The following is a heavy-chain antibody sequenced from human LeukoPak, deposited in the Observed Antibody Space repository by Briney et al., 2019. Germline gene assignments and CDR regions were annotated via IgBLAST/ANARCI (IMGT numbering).Heavy chain of an antibody. CDR2: ISGSGGST. D-gene: IGHD3-3*01. Sequence: PGGSLRLSCAASGFTFSSYAMSWVRQAPGKGLEWVSAISGSGGSTYYADSVKGRFTISRDNSKNTLYLQMNSLGAEDTAVYYCAKTASYYDFWSGDYYFDYWGQGTLVTVSS. J-gene: IGHJ4*02. CDR1: GFTFSSYA. V-gene: IGHV3-23*01. CDR3: AKTASYYDFWSGDYYFDY.